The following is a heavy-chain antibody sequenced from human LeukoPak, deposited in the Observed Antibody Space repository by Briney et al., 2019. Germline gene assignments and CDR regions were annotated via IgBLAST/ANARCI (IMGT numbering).Heavy chain of an antibody. CDR1: GGSISSNSYY. CDR3: ARDRRMGYYGSGSYAFDY. V-gene: IGHV4-39*02. Sequence: SETLSLTCAVSGGSISSNSYYWGWIRQPPGKGLEWIGSIYYSGSTYYNPSLKSRVTISVDTSKNQFSLKLSSVTAADTAVYYCARDRRMGYYGSGSYAFDYWGQGTLVTVSS. CDR2: IYYSGST. J-gene: IGHJ4*02. D-gene: IGHD3-10*01.